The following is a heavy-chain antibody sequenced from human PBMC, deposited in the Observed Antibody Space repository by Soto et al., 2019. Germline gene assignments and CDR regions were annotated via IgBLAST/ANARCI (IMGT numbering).Heavy chain of an antibody. CDR1: GYSISSGYY. Sequence: SETLSLTCAVSGYSISSGYYWGWIRQPPGKGLEWIGSIYHSGSTYYNPSLKSRVTISVDTSKNQFSLKLTSVTAADTAVYYCARVLRGCFNPWGQGTPVTVSS. V-gene: IGHV4-38-2*01. J-gene: IGHJ5*02. CDR3: ARVLRGCFNP. CDR2: IYHSGST.